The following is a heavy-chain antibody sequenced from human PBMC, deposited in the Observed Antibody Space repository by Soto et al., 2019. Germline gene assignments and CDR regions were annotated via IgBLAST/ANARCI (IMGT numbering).Heavy chain of an antibody. CDR3: ARESDSSGLYRILPYYYYGMDV. CDR1: GGTFSSYA. V-gene: IGHV1-69*13. Sequence: SVKVSCKASGGTFSSYAISWVRQAPGQGLEWMGGIIPTFGTANYAQKFQGRVTITADESTSTAYMELSSLRSEDTAVYYCARESDSSGLYRILPYYYYGMDVWGQGTSVTVSS. D-gene: IGHD6-19*01. J-gene: IGHJ6*02. CDR2: IIPTFGTA.